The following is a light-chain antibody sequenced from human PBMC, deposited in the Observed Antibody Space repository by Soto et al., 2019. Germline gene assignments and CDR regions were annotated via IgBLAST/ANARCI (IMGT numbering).Light chain of an antibody. CDR2: AVT. Sequence: QSVLTQPASVSGSPGQSITISCTGTSSDVGGYDYVCWYQQHPGKAPKLIIYAVTNRPSGVSKRFSGYKSGNTASLSISGLQAEAEADYYCRSYTSSGTVLFGGGTKLTVL. CDR1: SSDVGGYDY. V-gene: IGLV2-14*03. CDR3: RSYTSSGTVL. J-gene: IGLJ2*01.